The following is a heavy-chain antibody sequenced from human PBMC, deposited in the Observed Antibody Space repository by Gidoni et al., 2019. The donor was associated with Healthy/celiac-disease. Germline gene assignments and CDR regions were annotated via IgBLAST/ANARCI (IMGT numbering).Heavy chain of an antibody. CDR1: GFTFSSYG. Sequence: QVQLVESGGGVVQPGRSLRLSCAASGFTFSSYGMHWVRQAQGKGLEWVAVIWYDGSNKYYADSVKGRFTISRDNSKNTLYLQMNSLRAEDTAVYYCARGQVGYCTNGVCGVDYWGQGTLVTVSS. D-gene: IGHD2-8*01. V-gene: IGHV3-33*01. CDR3: ARGQVGYCTNGVCGVDY. CDR2: IWYDGSNK. J-gene: IGHJ4*02.